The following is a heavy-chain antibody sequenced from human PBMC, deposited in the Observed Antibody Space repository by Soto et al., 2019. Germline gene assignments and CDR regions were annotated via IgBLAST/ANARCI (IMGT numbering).Heavy chain of an antibody. CDR2: IYYSGST. CDR3: ARGGSGSYRFDY. J-gene: IGHJ4*02. V-gene: IGHV4-30-4*01. D-gene: IGHD3-10*01. CDR1: GGSISSGDYY. Sequence: SETLSLTCTVSGGSISSGDYYWSWIRQPPGKGLEWIGYIYYSGSTYYNPSLKSRVTMSVDTSKNQFSLKLSSVTAADTAVYFCARGGSGSYRFDYWGQGTLVTVSS.